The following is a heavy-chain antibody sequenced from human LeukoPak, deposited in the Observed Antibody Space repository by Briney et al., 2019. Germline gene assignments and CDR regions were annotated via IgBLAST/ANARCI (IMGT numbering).Heavy chain of an antibody. V-gene: IGHV3-23*01. D-gene: IGHD3-22*01. CDR1: GFTFSSYA. CDR2: ISGSGGST. J-gene: IGHJ4*02. CDR3: AKDYYYDSSGYYYILEAFDY. Sequence: GGSLRLSCAASGFTFSSYAMSWVRQAPGKGLEWVSAISGSGGSTYYADSVKGRFTISRDNSKNTLYLQMNSLRAEDTAVYYCAKDYYYDSSGYYYILEAFDYWGQGTLVTVSS.